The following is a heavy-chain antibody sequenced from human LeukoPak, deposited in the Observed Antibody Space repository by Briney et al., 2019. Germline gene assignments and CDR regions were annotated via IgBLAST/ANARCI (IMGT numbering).Heavy chain of an antibody. D-gene: IGHD3-22*01. CDR3: ARGLADYYDSSDLGFDP. V-gene: IGHV4-61*02. CDR2: IYTSGST. CDR1: GGSISSGSYY. J-gene: IGHJ5*02. Sequence: SEILSLTCTVSGGSISSGSYYWSWIRQPAGKGLEWIGRIYTSGSTNHNPSLKSRVTISVDTSKNQFSLKLSSVTAADTAVYYCARGLADYYDSSDLGFDPWGQGTLVTVSS.